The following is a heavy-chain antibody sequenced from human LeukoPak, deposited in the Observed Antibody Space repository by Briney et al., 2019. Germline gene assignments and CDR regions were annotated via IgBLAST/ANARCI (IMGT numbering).Heavy chain of an antibody. V-gene: IGHV3-53*01. Sequence: GGSLRLSCAASGFTVSSNYMSWVRQAPGKGLEWVSVIYSGGSTYYADSVKGRFTISRDNSKNTLYLQMNSLRAEDTAVYYCARGLMWELGDYRGQGTLVTVSS. D-gene: IGHD1-26*01. J-gene: IGHJ4*02. CDR2: IYSGGST. CDR3: ARGLMWELGDY. CDR1: GFTVSSNY.